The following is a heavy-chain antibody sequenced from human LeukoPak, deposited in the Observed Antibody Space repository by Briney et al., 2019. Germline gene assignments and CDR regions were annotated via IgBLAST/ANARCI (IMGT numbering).Heavy chain of an antibody. CDR1: GGSISSSSYY. J-gene: IGHJ6*02. V-gene: IGHV4-39*07. CDR2: LYYSGST. CDR3: ARGNFDDGMDV. Sequence: SETLSLTCTVSGGSISSSSYYRGWIRQPPGKGLEWIGSLYYSGSTYYNPSLKSRVTISVDTSKNQCSLKVTSVTAADTAVYYCARGNFDDGMDVWGQGTTVTVSS.